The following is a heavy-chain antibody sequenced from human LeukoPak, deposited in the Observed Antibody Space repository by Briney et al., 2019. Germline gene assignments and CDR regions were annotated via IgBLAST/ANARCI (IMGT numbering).Heavy chain of an antibody. CDR3: ARVNQDCGDDCYLYFDY. J-gene: IGHJ4*02. CDR2: IKQDGSEK. Sequence: QSGGSLRLSCAASGFTFSNYWMSWVRQAPGKGLEWVANIKQDGSEKYYVDSVKGRFTISRDNAKNSLYLQMNSLRAEDTAVYYCARVNQDCGDDCYLYFDYWGQGTLVTVSS. CDR1: GFTFSNYW. D-gene: IGHD2-21*02. V-gene: IGHV3-7*01.